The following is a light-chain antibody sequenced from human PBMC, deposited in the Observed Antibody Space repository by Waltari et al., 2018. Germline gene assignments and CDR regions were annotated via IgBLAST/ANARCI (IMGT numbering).Light chain of an antibody. Sequence: DIVMTQSPDSLAVSLGERATTNCKSSQSILFSSYNKSFLNWSQTRPGQPPRLLLYWASTRASGVPDRISGSGSGTDFTLTIIGLQTEDVAIYYCQQFYHAPQTFGQGTKVEIK. V-gene: IGKV4-1*01. CDR2: WAS. J-gene: IGKJ2*01. CDR3: QQFYHAPQT. CDR1: QSILFSSYNKSF.